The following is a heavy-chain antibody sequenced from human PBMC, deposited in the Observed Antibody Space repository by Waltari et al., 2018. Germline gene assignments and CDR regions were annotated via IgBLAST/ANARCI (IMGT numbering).Heavy chain of an antibody. CDR2: ISGSGGST. D-gene: IGHD1-26*01. Sequence: EVQLLESGGGLVQPGGSLRLSCAASGFTFSSYAMSWVRQAPGKGLEWVSAISGSGGSTYDADSVKGRFTISRDNSKNTLYLQMNSLRAEDTAVYYCAKAGTRFLGELLRRYYYYGMDVWGQGTTVTVSS. V-gene: IGHV3-23*01. CDR1: GFTFSSYA. J-gene: IGHJ6*02. CDR3: AKAGTRFLGELLRRYYYYGMDV.